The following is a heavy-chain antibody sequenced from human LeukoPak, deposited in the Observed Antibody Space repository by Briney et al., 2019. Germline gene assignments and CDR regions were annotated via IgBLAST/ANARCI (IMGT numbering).Heavy chain of an antibody. V-gene: IGHV1-2*02. CDR2: INPNSGGT. CDR1: GYTLTGYY. J-gene: IGHJ4*02. Sequence: GASVKVSCKASGYTLTGYYMHWVRQAPGQGLEWMGWINPNSGGTNYAQKFQGRVTMTRDTSISTAYMELSRLRSDDTAVYYCARADIVATIEDYWGQGTLVTVSS. D-gene: IGHD5-12*01. CDR3: ARADIVATIEDY.